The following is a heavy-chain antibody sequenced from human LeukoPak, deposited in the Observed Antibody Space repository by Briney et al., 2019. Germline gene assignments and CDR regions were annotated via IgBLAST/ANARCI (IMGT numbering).Heavy chain of an antibody. D-gene: IGHD3-10*01. CDR2: ISSSSSYI. Sequence: GGSLRLSCAASGFKFSSYSLDWVRQAPGKGLEWVSSISSSSSYIYYADSVKGRFTISRDNAKNSLYLQMNSLRAEDTAVYYCVRVKKWFGELLYGYYYMDVWGKGTTVTVSS. CDR3: VRVKKWFGELLYGYYYMDV. J-gene: IGHJ6*03. CDR1: GFKFSSYS. V-gene: IGHV3-21*01.